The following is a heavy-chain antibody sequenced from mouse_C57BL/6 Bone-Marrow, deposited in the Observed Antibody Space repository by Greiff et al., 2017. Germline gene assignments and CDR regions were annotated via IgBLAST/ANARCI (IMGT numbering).Heavy chain of an antibody. CDR1: GFTFSDYG. J-gene: IGHJ4*01. Sequence: EVKLVESGGGLVKPGGSLKLSCAASGFTFSDYGMHWVRQAPEKGLEWVAYIRSGSSTIYYADTVKGRFTISRDNAKNTLFLQMTSLRSEDTAMYYCARRWLLGAMDYWGQGTSVTVSS. V-gene: IGHV5-17*01. D-gene: IGHD2-3*01. CDR2: IRSGSSTI. CDR3: ARRWLLGAMDY.